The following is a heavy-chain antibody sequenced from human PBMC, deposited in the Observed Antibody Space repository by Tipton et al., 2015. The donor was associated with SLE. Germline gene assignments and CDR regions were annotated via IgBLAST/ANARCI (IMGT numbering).Heavy chain of an antibody. CDR1: GFTFSTYG. D-gene: IGHD1-7*01. CDR3: ARDFTGPKDY. V-gene: IGHV3-30*04. CDR2: ISYDGSNK. J-gene: IGHJ4*02. Sequence: RSLRLSCAASGFTFSTYGMHWVRQAPGKGLEWVAVISYDGSNKYYADSVKGRFTISRDNSKNTLYLQMNSLRAEDTAVYYCARDFTGPKDYWGQGALVTVSS.